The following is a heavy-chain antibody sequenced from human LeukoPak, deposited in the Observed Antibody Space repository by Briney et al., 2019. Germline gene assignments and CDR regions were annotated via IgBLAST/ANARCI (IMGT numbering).Heavy chain of an antibody. J-gene: IGHJ1*01. CDR2: INEDGRIT. V-gene: IGHV3-74*01. D-gene: IGHD3-9*01. Sequence: PGGSLRLSCAASGFIVSDYWMHWVRQAPGKGLVWVSRINEDGRITSYAGSVKGRFTISRDTAKNTLYLEMNSLRAEDTAVYFCARDLTGRREHWGQGTLVTVSS. CDR3: ARDLTGRREH. CDR1: GFIVSDYW.